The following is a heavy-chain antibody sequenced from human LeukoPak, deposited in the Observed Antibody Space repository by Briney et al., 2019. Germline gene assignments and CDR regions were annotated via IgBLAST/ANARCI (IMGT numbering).Heavy chain of an antibody. CDR3: ARGDTLGVAGGPIDP. CDR1: GGSISSYY. D-gene: IGHD3-10*01. CDR2: IYYSGST. J-gene: IGHJ5*02. V-gene: IGHV4-59*12. Sequence: SETLSLTCTVSGGSISSYYWSWIRQPPGKGLEWIGYIYYSGSTNYNPSLKSRVTISVDTSKNQFSLKLSSVTAADTAVYYCARGDTLGVAGGPIDPWGQGTLVTVSS.